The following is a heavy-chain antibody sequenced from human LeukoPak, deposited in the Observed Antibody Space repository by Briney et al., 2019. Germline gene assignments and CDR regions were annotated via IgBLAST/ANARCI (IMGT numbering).Heavy chain of an antibody. J-gene: IGHJ4*02. CDR2: IYYSGTT. V-gene: IGHV4-59*01. D-gene: IGHD6-13*01. CDR1: GGSISSYY. CDR3: ARGVYIAAAQYGY. Sequence: PSETLSLTCTVSGGSISSYYWSWLRQPPGKGLEWIGYIYYSGTTNYDPSLKSRVTISVDTSKNQFSLKLSSVTAADTAVYYCARGVYIAAAQYGYWGQGTLVTVSS.